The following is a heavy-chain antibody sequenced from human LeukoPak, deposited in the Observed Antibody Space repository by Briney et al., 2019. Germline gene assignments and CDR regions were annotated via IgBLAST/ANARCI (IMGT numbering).Heavy chain of an antibody. CDR3: ARRRYYDGSGYLE. V-gene: IGHV4-39*01. Sequence: SETLSHTCSVSGDSVSRSDSYWDWIRQPPGKGLEWIGTIYYSGRTYYSPSLKSRVTMSVDPSNNQFSLNLRSVTAADTALYYCARRRYYDGSGYLEWGQGTLLSVSS. CDR1: GDSVSRSDSY. J-gene: IGHJ1*01. CDR2: IYYSGRT. D-gene: IGHD3-22*01.